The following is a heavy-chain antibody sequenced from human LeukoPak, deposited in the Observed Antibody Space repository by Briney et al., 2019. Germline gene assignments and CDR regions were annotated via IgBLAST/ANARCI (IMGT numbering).Heavy chain of an antibody. V-gene: IGHV3-48*04. CDR2: ISSSGSTI. CDR1: GFTFSSYG. D-gene: IGHD2-2*01. Sequence: PGGSLRLSCAASGFTFSSYGMHWVRQAPGKGLEWVSYISSSGSTIYYADSVKGRFTISRDNAKNSLYLQMNSLRAEDTAVYYCARAFRYCSSTSCYPSPGWFDPWGQGTLVTVSS. J-gene: IGHJ5*02. CDR3: ARAFRYCSSTSCYPSPGWFDP.